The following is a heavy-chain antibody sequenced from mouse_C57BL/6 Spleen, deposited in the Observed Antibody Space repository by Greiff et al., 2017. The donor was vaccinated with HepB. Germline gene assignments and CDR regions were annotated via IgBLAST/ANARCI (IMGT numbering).Heavy chain of an antibody. CDR3: ARKGDGSTHPWFAY. D-gene: IGHD1-1*01. Sequence: QVQLQQPGAELVMPGASVKLSCKASGYTFTSYWMHWVKQRPGQGLEWIGEIDPSDSYTNYNQKFKGKSTLTVDKSSSTAYMQLSSLTSEDSAVYYCARKGDGSTHPWFAYWGQGTLVTVSA. CDR1: GYTFTSYW. CDR2: IDPSDSYT. V-gene: IGHV1-69*01. J-gene: IGHJ3*01.